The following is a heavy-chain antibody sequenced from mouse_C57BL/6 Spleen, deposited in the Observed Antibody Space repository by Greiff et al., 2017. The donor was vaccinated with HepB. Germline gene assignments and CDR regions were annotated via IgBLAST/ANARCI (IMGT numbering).Heavy chain of an antibody. CDR2: IYPRSGNT. J-gene: IGHJ4*01. D-gene: IGHD1-1*01. V-gene: IGHV1-81*01. CDR1: GYTFTSYG. CDR3: ARVSGSRAMDY. Sequence: LQESGAELARPGASVKLSCKASGYTFTSYGISWVKQRTGQGLEWIGEIYPRSGNTYYNEKFKGKATLTADKSSSTAYMELRSLTSEDSAVYFCARVSGSRAMDYWGQGTSVTVSS.